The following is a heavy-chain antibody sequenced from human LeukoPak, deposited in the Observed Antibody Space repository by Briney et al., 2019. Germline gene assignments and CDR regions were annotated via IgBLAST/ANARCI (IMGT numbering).Heavy chain of an antibody. CDR2: IWYDESNK. Sequence: GGSLRPSCAASGFTFRNYGMHWVRQAPGKGHKWVAVIWYDESNKYYADSVKGRFTISRDNSKHTLYLQMNSLRAEDTAVNYCARGLTMVRGVIGDWGEGTLVTVSS. CDR3: ARGLTMVRGVIGD. D-gene: IGHD3-10*01. CDR1: GFTFRNYG. V-gene: IGHV3-33*01. J-gene: IGHJ4*02.